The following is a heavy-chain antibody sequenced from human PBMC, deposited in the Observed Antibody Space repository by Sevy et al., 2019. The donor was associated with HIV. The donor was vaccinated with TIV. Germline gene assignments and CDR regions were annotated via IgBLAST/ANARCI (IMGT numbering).Heavy chain of an antibody. V-gene: IGHV3-49*03. Sequence: GGSRRLTCSASGFIFEDYTLSWFRQVPGKGLEWVGSIRKKLYGAKSQFAASFKGRISMSRDDSRGIAYLQLNSLKIEDTGVYYCSRGPLPTTGVDYWGQGTLVTVSS. CDR1: GFIFEDYT. D-gene: IGHD4-17*01. CDR3: SRGPLPTTGVDY. J-gene: IGHJ4*02. CDR2: IRKKLYGAKS.